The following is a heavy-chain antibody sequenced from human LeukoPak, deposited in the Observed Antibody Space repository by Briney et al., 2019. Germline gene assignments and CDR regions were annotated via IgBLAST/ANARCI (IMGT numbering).Heavy chain of an antibody. CDR1: GYSFTSYW. V-gene: IGHV5-51*01. Sequence: PGKSLKISCKGSGYSFTSYWIGWVRQMPGKGLEWMGIIYPDDSDTRYSPSFQGQVTISADKSISTAYLQWSSLKASDTTMYYCARQSLWSGHIGDAFDIWGQGTMVTVSS. CDR3: ARQSLWSGHIGDAFDI. J-gene: IGHJ3*02. D-gene: IGHD3-3*01. CDR2: IYPDDSDT.